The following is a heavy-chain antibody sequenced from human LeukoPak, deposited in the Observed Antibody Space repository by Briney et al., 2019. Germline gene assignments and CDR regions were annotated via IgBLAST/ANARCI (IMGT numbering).Heavy chain of an antibody. CDR1: GFTFWSYG. Sequence: GGSLRLSCTASGFTFWSYGIHWVRQAPGKGLEWVAVISYDGNHEVYADSVKGRFTVSRDNSLNTVYLQMNSLRTEDTAVFYCAKGRRMMSSQYGMDVWGQGTTVTVSS. CDR3: AKGRRMMSSQYGMDV. V-gene: IGHV3-30*18. CDR2: ISYDGNHE. D-gene: IGHD6-6*01. J-gene: IGHJ6*02.